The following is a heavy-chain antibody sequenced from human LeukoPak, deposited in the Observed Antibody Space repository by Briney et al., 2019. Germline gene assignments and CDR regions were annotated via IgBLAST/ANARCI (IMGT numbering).Heavy chain of an antibody. V-gene: IGHV3-74*01. D-gene: IGHD3-10*01. CDR3: VSGVSIWLGNAFDF. CDR2: INSDGSNT. CDR1: GFTFSTYW. Sequence: GGSLRLSCAASGFTFSTYWMHWARQDPGKGLVWVSRINSDGSNTIYADSVRGRFTISRDNAKNTLYLQMNSLRPEDTAVYYCVSGVSIWLGNAFDFWGQGTMVTVSS. J-gene: IGHJ3*01.